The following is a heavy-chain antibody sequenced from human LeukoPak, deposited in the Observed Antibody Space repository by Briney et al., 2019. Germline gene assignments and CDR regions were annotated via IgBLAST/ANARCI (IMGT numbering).Heavy chain of an antibody. CDR2: IYPGDSDI. D-gene: IGHD4-23*01. CDR1: GYKFNTYW. J-gene: IGHJ3*02. CDR3: ARLQTSTDNSFDI. V-gene: IGHV5-51*01. Sequence: GESPKISCKGSGYKFNTYWIGWVRQMPGKGLEWMGIIYPGDSDITYSPSFQGQVALSADKSITTAYLEWSSLKASDTAMYYCARLQTSTDNSFDIWGQGTPVTVSS.